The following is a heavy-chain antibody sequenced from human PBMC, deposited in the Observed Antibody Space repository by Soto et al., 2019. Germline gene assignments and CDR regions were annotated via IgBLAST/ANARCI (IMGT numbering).Heavy chain of an antibody. V-gene: IGHV2-70*01. CDR1: GFSLSTSGMC. D-gene: IGHD2-2*01. Sequence: SGPTLVNPTQTLTLTCTFSGFSLSTSGMCVSWIRQPPGKALEWLALIDWDDDKYYSTSLKTRLTISKDTSKNQVVLTMTNMDPVDTATYYCARLHGTSCYSKSDYYYGMDVWGQGTTVTVSS. CDR2: IDWDDDK. CDR3: ARLHGTSCYSKSDYYYGMDV. J-gene: IGHJ6*02.